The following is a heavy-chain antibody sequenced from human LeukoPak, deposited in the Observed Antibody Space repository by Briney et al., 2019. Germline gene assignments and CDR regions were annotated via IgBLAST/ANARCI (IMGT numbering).Heavy chain of an antibody. Sequence: ASVKVSCKASGGTFSSYAISWVRQAPGQGLEWMGRIIPNLGIANYAQKFQGRVTITADKSTSTAYMELSSLRSEDTAVYYCARDRNDYGGNHNWFDPWGQGTLVTVSS. V-gene: IGHV1-69*04. D-gene: IGHD4-23*01. CDR1: GGTFSSYA. CDR3: ARDRNDYGGNHNWFDP. J-gene: IGHJ5*02. CDR2: IIPNLGIA.